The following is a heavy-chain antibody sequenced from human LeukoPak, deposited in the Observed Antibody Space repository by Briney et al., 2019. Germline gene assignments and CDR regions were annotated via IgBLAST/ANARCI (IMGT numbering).Heavy chain of an antibody. J-gene: IGHJ4*02. CDR3: ARDLSYYGSGSYYYFDY. Sequence: GGSLRLSCAASGVTFSSYSMNWVRQTPGKGLEWVSSISSTSDFIDYADSVKGRFTSSRDNAKNSLYLQMNSLRAEDTAVYYCARDLSYYGSGSYYYFDYWGQGTLVTVSS. D-gene: IGHD3-10*01. CDR1: GVTFSSYS. CDR2: ISSTSDFI. V-gene: IGHV3-21*01.